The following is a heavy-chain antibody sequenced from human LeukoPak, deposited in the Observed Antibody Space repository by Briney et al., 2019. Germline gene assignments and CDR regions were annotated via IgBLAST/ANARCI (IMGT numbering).Heavy chain of an antibody. J-gene: IGHJ4*02. CDR2: IYHSGMT. D-gene: IGHD2-15*01. Sequence: SETLSLTCAVSGGSISSPNWWSWVRQPPGKGLEWIGEIYHSGMTNYKTSLESRVTISVDESKNQFSLKLSSVTAADTAVYYCARDLVENSRGHDFWGQGILVIVSS. CDR1: GGSISSPNW. CDR3: ARDLVENSRGHDF. V-gene: IGHV4-4*02.